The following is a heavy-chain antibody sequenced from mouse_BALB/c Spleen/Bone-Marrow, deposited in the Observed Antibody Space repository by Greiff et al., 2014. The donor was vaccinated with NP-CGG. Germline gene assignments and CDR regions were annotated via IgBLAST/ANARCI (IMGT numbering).Heavy chain of an antibody. CDR1: GFTFSSYA. CDR3: AREVDGWSYFDY. V-gene: IGHV5-6-5*01. Sequence: EVKVVESGGGLVKPGGSLKLSCAASGFTFSSYAMSWVRQTPEKRLEWVASISSGGSTYYPDSVKGRFTISRDNARNILYLQMSSLRSEDTAMYYCAREVDGWSYFDYWGQGTTLTVSS. J-gene: IGHJ2*01. D-gene: IGHD2-3*01. CDR2: ISSGGST.